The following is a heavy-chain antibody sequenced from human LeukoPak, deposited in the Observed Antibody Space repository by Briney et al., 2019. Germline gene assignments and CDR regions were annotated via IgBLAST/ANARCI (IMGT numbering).Heavy chain of an antibody. CDR1: GGSFSGYY. J-gene: IGHJ4*02. Sequence: TPSETLSLTCAAYGGSFSGYYWSWIRQPPGKGLEWIGEINHSGSTNYSPSLKSRVTISVDTSKNQFSLKLSSVTAADTAVYYCARGRRATIPFDYWGQGTLVTVSS. CDR2: INHSGST. CDR3: ARGRRATIPFDY. V-gene: IGHV4-34*01. D-gene: IGHD5-24*01.